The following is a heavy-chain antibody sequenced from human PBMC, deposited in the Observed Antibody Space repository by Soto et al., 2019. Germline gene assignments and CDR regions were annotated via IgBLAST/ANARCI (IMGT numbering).Heavy chain of an antibody. Sequence: GGSLRLSCAASGFTFSSYAMHWVRQAPGKGLEWVAVISYDGSNKYYADSVKGRFTISRDNSKNTPYLQMNSLRAEDTAVYYCARASVVVITTFYFDYWGQGTLVTVSS. V-gene: IGHV3-30-3*01. D-gene: IGHD3-22*01. CDR1: GFTFSSYA. CDR2: ISYDGSNK. CDR3: ARASVVVITTFYFDY. J-gene: IGHJ4*02.